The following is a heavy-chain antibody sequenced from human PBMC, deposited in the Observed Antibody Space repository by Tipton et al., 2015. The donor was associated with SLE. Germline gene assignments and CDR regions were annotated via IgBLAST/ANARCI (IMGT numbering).Heavy chain of an antibody. D-gene: IGHD3-22*01. Sequence: TLSLTCTVSGVSITTYYWSWIRQPPGKGLEWIGYIYHTGSTTYNPSLKSRVSMSVDTSKNQFSPELSSVTAADTAVYFCARGGDIYFYDGSGYRIAFDIWGQGTIVTVSS. CDR1: GVSITTYY. CDR2: IYHTGST. V-gene: IGHV4-59*01. CDR3: ARGGDIYFYDGSGYRIAFDI. J-gene: IGHJ3*02.